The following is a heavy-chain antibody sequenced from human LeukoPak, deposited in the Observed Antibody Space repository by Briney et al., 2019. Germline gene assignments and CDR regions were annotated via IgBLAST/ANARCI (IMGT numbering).Heavy chain of an antibody. CDR1: GYSFTNYW. J-gene: IGHJ2*01. V-gene: IGHV5-10-1*01. CDR3: ARLKVVTSSYWYFDL. D-gene: IGHD4-23*01. Sequence: GESLKISCKGSGYSFTNYWISWVRQMPGKGLEWMGRIDPSDSYTNYSPSFQGHVTISADKSISTAYLQWNSLKASDTAMYYCARLKVVTSSYWYFDLWGRGTLVTVSS. CDR2: IDPSDSYT.